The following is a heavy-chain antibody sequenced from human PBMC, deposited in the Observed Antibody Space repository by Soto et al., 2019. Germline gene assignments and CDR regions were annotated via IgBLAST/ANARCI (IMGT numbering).Heavy chain of an antibody. CDR1: GFTFSTYS. J-gene: IGHJ4*02. Sequence: EVQLVESGGGLVQPGGSLRLYCAASGFTFSTYSMNWVRQAPGKGLQWVSYISSGTDTIYYADSVKGRFTISRDNAKNSLFLQMNSLRAEDTAVYYCASRDCSTTCCHFDSWVQGTLVTVSS. CDR3: ASRDCSTTCCHFDS. CDR2: ISSGTDTI. V-gene: IGHV3-48*01. D-gene: IGHD2-2*01.